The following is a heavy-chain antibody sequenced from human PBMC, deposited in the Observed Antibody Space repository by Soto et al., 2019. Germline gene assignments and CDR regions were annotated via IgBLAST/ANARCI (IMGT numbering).Heavy chain of an antibody. CDR2: ISGSGGST. V-gene: IGHV3-23*01. D-gene: IGHD6-13*01. Sequence: GGSLRLSCAASGFTFSSYAMSWVRQAPGKGLEWVSAISGSGGSTYYADSVKGRFTISRDNSKNTLYLQMNGLRAEDTAVYYCAKGGYSSSWPTGYWGQGTLVTVSS. CDR3: AKGGYSSSWPTGY. CDR1: GFTFSSYA. J-gene: IGHJ4*02.